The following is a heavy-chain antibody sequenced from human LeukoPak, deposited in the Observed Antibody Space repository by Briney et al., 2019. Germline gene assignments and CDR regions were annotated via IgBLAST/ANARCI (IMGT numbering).Heavy chain of an antibody. CDR3: AKDRPETPAHCSSTSCYPFDY. CDR1: GFTFSSYA. CDR2: ISGSGGST. J-gene: IGHJ4*02. Sequence: PGGSLRLSCAASGFTFSSYAMSWVRQAPGKGLEWVSAISGSGGSTYFADSVKGRFTISRDNSKNTLYLQMNSLRAEDTAVYYCAKDRPETPAHCSSTSCYPFDYWGQGTLVTVSS. V-gene: IGHV3-23*01. D-gene: IGHD2-2*01.